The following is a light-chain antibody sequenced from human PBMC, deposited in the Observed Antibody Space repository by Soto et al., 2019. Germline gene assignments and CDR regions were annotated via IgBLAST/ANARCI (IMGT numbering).Light chain of an antibody. CDR2: VTS. CDR1: QSVSSSY. V-gene: IGKV3-20*01. J-gene: IGKJ3*01. CDR3: QQYGSSPFT. Sequence: ESVLTQSPGTLSLSPGESATLSCRASQSVSSSYLAWYQQRPGQAPRLLIYVTSSRATGIPDRFSGSGSGTDFTLTIDRLEPEDFAVYYCQQYGSSPFTFGPGTKVDIK.